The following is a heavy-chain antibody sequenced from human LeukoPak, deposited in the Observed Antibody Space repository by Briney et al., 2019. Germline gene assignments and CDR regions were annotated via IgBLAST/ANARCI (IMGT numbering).Heavy chain of an antibody. CDR2: INPNSGGT. D-gene: IGHD3-10*01. V-gene: IGHV1-2*02. Sequence: ASVKVSCKASGYTFTGYYMHWVRQAPGQGLEWMGWINPNSGGTNYAQKFQGRVTMTRDTSISTAYMELSRLRSDDTAVYYCARAFGTTSVYWFDPWGQGTLVTVSS. CDR3: ARAFGTTSVYWFDP. CDR1: GYTFTGYY. J-gene: IGHJ5*02.